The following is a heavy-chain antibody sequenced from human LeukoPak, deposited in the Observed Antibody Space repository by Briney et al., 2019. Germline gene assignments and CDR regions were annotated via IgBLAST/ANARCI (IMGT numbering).Heavy chain of an antibody. CDR1: GGSFSGYY. J-gene: IGHJ4*02. D-gene: IGHD2-15*01. CDR2: INHSGST. V-gene: IGHV4-34*01. Sequence: SETLSLTCAVYGGSFSGYYWSWIRQPPGKGREWIGEINHSGSTNYNPSLKSRVTISVDTSKNQFSLKLSSVTAADTAVYYCARGWGYCSGGSCYRRYFDYWGQGTLVTVSS. CDR3: ARGWGYCSGGSCYRRYFDY.